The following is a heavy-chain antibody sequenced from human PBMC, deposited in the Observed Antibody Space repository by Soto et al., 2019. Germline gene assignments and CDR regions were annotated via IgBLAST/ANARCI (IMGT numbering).Heavy chain of an antibody. Sequence: QVQLVQSGAEVKKPGSSVNVSCKTSGGTFGNSAVTWGRQAPGQGLEGLGGIVPMFGTANYAQKFQGRVTITADESTITAYMELNSLKTDDTAVYYCARDGDPQSAFWSGPLGGGRFDPWGQGTLVTVSS. J-gene: IGHJ5*02. D-gene: IGHD3-3*01. CDR1: GGTFGNSA. CDR2: IVPMFGTA. CDR3: ARDGDPQSAFWSGPLGGGRFDP. V-gene: IGHV1-69*12.